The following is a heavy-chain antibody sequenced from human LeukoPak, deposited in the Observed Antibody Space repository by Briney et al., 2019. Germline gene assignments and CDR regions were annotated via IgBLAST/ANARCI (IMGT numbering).Heavy chain of an antibody. CDR3: ARDLSGISSATDAFDM. V-gene: IGHV1-2*06. CDR2: INPNSGGT. CDR1: GYTFTASY. J-gene: IGHJ3*02. D-gene: IGHD1-14*01. Sequence: ASVKDSCKTSGYTFTASYIHWVPQAPGQGLEWMGRINPNSGGTDSAQKFQGRVTMTRDTSMNTAYMVLSRLRSDDTAVYYCARDLSGISSATDAFDMWGQGTMVTVSS.